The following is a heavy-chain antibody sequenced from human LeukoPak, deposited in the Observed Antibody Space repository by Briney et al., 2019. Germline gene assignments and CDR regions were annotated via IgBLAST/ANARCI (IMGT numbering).Heavy chain of an antibody. V-gene: IGHV2-70*11. CDR1: GFSLSTSGMC. D-gene: IGHD6-19*01. J-gene: IGHJ4*02. CDR3: ARIVKRVSSGWYSVDY. CDR2: IDWDDDK. Sequence: SGPALVKPTQTLTLTCTFSGFSLSTSGMCVSWIRQPPGKALEWLARIDWDDDKYYSTSLKTRLTISKDTSKNQVVLTMTNMDPVDTATYYCARIVKRVSSGWYSVDYWGQGTLVTVSS.